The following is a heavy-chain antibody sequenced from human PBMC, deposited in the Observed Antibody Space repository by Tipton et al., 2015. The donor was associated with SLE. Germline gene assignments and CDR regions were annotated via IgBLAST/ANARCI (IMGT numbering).Heavy chain of an antibody. D-gene: IGHD5/OR15-5a*01. CDR1: GGSISTYY. V-gene: IGHV4-59*01. CDR3: AGRSRGWFDP. Sequence: TLSLTCTVSGGSISTYYWSWIRQPPGKGLEWIGYIYYSGSTNYNPTLKCRVTISVDTSKNQFSLKLSSVTAADTAVYYCAGRSRGWFDPWGQGTLVTVSS. CDR2: IYYSGST. J-gene: IGHJ5*02.